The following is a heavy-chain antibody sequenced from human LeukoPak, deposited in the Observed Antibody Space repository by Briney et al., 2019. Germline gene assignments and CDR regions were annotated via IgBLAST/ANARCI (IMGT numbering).Heavy chain of an antibody. CDR3: AREAEYYYDSSGYYPY. D-gene: IGHD3-22*01. CDR2: IIPILGIA. Sequence: SVKVSCKASGGTFSSYAISWVRQAPGQGLEWMGRIIPILGIANYAQKFQGRVTITADKSTSTAYVELSSLRSEDTAVYYCAREAEYYYDSSGYYPYWGQGTLVTVSS. J-gene: IGHJ4*02. CDR1: GGTFSSYA. V-gene: IGHV1-69*04.